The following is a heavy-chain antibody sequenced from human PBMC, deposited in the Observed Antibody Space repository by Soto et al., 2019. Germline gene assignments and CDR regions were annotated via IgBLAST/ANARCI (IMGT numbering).Heavy chain of an antibody. CDR2: INPNSGGT. J-gene: IGHJ4*02. V-gene: IGHV1-2*02. CDR1: GYTFTGYY. CDR3: ARDRRNYYDSSGSDY. D-gene: IGHD3-22*01. Sequence: ASVKVSCKASGYTFTGYYMHWVRQAPGQGLEWMGWINPNSGGTNYAQKFQGRVTMTRDTSISTAYMELSRLRSDDTAVYYCARDRRNYYDSSGSDYWGQGILVTVSS.